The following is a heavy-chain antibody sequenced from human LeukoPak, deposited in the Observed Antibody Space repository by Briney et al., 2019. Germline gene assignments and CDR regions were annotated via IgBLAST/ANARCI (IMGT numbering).Heavy chain of an antibody. CDR1: GGTFSSYA. V-gene: IGHV1-69*05. D-gene: IGHD3-22*01. CDR3: ASSSYYYDSSGYYNFDY. J-gene: IGHJ4*02. Sequence: SVKVSCKASGGTFSSYAISRVRQAPGQGLEWMGRIIPIFGTANYAQKFQGRVTITTDDSTSTAYMELSSLRSEDMAVYYCASSSYYYDSSGYYNFDYWGQGTLVTVSS. CDR2: IIPIFGTA.